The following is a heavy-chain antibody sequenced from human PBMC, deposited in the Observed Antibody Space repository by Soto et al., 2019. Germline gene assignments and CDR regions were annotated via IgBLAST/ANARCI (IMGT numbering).Heavy chain of an antibody. CDR1: GFTFSSYA. CDR2: SSGSGGST. J-gene: IGHJ4*02. Sequence: GVSLRLSCAASGFTFSSYAMSWVRQAPGKGLEWVSASSGSGGSTYYADAVKGRFTISIDKSNNTLYLQMNSLRAEDTAVYSCAKGRIAARLPFDYWGQGTLVTVSS. D-gene: IGHD6-6*01. V-gene: IGHV3-23*01. CDR3: AKGRIAARLPFDY.